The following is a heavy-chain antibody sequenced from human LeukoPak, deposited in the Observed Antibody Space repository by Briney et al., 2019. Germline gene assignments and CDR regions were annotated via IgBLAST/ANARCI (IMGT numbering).Heavy chain of an antibody. Sequence: GRSLRLSCAASGFTFSSYAMHWVRQAPGKGLEWVAVISYDGSNKYYTDSVKGRFTISRDNSKNTLYLQMNSLRAEDTAVYYCARDDPYSSSWYYFDYWGQGTLVTVSS. J-gene: IGHJ4*02. V-gene: IGHV3-30-3*01. CDR3: ARDDPYSSSWYYFDY. CDR1: GFTFSSYA. D-gene: IGHD6-13*01. CDR2: ISYDGSNK.